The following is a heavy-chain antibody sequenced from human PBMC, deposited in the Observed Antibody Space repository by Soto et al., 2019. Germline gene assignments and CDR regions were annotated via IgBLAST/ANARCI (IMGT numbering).Heavy chain of an antibody. V-gene: IGHV1-46*03. Sequence: QVVPSGAEVRKPGASVKVSCKASGYSFTTYYIHWFRQAPGQGVEWMAIINPNGGSTNNALKFEGRVTVNRDMSASTVYMELSSLRSDDTAVYYCAAFCSSDGCPPGPWNWGRGTMVTVSS. CDR1: GYSFTTYY. D-gene: IGHD2-15*01. CDR3: AAFCSSDGCPPGPWN. J-gene: IGHJ3*01. CDR2: INPNGGST.